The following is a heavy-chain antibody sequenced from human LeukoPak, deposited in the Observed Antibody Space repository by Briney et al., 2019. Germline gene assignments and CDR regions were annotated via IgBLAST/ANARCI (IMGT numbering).Heavy chain of an antibody. CDR3: ARHGSYYFWFDP. D-gene: IGHD1-26*01. V-gene: IGHV4-39*01. CDR2: IFNSGTT. J-gene: IGHJ5*02. Sequence: SETLSLTCTVSGGSISSSTYFWGWIRQPPGKGLEWIGSIFNSGTTYYNPSLKSRVTISVDTSKNQFSLKLNSVTAADTAVYYCARHGSYYFWFDPWGQGTLVTVSS. CDR1: GGSISSSTYF.